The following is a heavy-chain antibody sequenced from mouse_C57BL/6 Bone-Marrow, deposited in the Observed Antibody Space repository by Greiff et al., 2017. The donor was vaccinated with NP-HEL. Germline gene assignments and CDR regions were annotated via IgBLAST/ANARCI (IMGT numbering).Heavy chain of an antibody. CDR1: GFNIKDDY. V-gene: IGHV14-4*01. CDR2: IDPENGDT. J-gene: IGHJ2*01. Sequence: VQLKESGAELVRPGASVKLSCTASGFNIKDDYMHWVKQRPEQGLEWIGWIDPENGDTEYASKFQGKATITADTSSNTAYLQLSSLTSEDTAVYYCTRQLSLLDYWGQGTTLTVSS. D-gene: IGHD3-2*02. CDR3: TRQLSLLDY.